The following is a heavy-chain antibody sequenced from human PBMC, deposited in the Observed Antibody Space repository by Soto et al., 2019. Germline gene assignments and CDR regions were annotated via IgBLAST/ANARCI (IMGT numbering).Heavy chain of an antibody. V-gene: IGHV4-61*01. CDR1: GGSVSSGSYY. CDR3: ARHGGGRITIFGVVITTTFFDY. D-gene: IGHD3-3*01. CDR2: IYYSGST. Sequence: QVQLQESGPGLVKPSETLSLTCTVSGGSVSSGSYYWSWIRQPPGKGLEWIGYIYYSGSTNYNPSLKSRVTISVDTSKNQFSLKLSSVTAADTAVYYCARHGGGRITIFGVVITTTFFDYWGQGTLVTVSS. J-gene: IGHJ4*02.